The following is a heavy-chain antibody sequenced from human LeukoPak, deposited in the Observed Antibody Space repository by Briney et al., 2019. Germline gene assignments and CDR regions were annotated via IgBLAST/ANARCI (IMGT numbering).Heavy chain of an antibody. J-gene: IGHJ4*02. CDR3: ARDQHYYNSGSYYIGLDY. V-gene: IGHV3-48*01. Sequence: GGSLRLSCAASGFTFSSYSMKWVRQAPGKGLEWVSNISSSSSTIYYADSVKGRFTISRDNAKNSLYLQMNSLRAEDTAVYYCARDQHYYNSGSYYIGLDYWGQGTLVTVSS. CDR1: GFTFSSYS. D-gene: IGHD3-10*01. CDR2: ISSSSSTI.